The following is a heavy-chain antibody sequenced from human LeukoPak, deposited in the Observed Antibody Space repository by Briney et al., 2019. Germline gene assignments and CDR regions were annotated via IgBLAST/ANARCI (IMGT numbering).Heavy chain of an antibody. J-gene: IGHJ4*02. CDR3: AKPPLGGIFDWLLTFDY. D-gene: IGHD3-9*01. V-gene: IGHV3-23*01. CDR2: ISGSGGST. CDR1: GITFSSYG. Sequence: GGTLRLSCAASGITFSSYGMSWVRQAPGKGLEWVSAISGSGGSTYYADSVKGRFTISRDNSKNTLYLQMNSLRAEDTAVYYCAKPPLGGIFDWLLTFDYWGQGTLVIVSS.